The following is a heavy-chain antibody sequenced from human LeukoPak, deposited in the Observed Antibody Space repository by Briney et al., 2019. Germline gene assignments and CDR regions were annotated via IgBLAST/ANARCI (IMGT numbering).Heavy chain of an antibody. V-gene: IGHV4-31*03. Sequence: SETLSLTCTVSGGSISSGGYYWSWIRQHPGKGLEWIGYIYYSGSTYYNPSLKSRVTISVDTSKNQSSLKLSSVTAADTAVYYCARDLRTWFDPWGQGTLVTVSS. CDR3: ARDLRTWFDP. J-gene: IGHJ5*02. D-gene: IGHD3/OR15-3a*01. CDR1: GGSISSGGYY. CDR2: IYYSGST.